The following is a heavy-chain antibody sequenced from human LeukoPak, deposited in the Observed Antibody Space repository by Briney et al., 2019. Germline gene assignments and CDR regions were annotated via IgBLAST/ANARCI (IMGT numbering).Heavy chain of an antibody. CDR2: INPSSGGT. CDR3: ARAQTMAAAGTGPGDF. Sequence: ASVKVSCKSSGYTFTGYYMHWVRQAPGQGLEWMGWINPSSGGTNYAQKFQGRVTVTRDTSISTAYMELSSLRSDDTAVYSCARAQTMAAAGTGPGDFWGQGTLVTVSS. J-gene: IGHJ4*02. D-gene: IGHD6-13*01. V-gene: IGHV1-2*02. CDR1: GYTFTGYY.